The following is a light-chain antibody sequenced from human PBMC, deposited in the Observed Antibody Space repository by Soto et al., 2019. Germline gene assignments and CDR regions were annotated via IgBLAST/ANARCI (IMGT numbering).Light chain of an antibody. CDR3: QHYGASPIT. CDR2: GAS. V-gene: IGKV3-20*01. CDR1: QSVGYN. Sequence: VVLTQSPGSLSLSPGERATLSCRASQSVGYNMAWYQQKPGQPPKLLIFGASNRATDIPARFSGGGSGTDFTLTISRLEPDDFALYYRQHYGASPITFGQGTRLEIK. J-gene: IGKJ5*01.